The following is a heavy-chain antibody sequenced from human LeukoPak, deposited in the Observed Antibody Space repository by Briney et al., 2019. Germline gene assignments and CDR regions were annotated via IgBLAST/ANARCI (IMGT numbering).Heavy chain of an antibody. J-gene: IGHJ4*02. V-gene: IGHV3-48*03. CDR3: ARASGGRNFDY. Sequence: GSLRLSCAASGFTFSSYEMNWVRQAPGKGLEWVSYISSSGSTIYYADSVKGRFTISRDNAKNSLYLQMNSLRAEDTAVYYCARASGGRNFDYWGQGTLVTVSS. D-gene: IGHD1-26*01. CDR2: ISSSGSTI. CDR1: GFTFSSYE.